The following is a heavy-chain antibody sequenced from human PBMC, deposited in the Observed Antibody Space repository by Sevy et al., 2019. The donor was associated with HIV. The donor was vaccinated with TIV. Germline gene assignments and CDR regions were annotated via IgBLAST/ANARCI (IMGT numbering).Heavy chain of an antibody. CDR2: ISAYNGNT. D-gene: IGHD1-20*01. V-gene: IGHV1-18*01. Sequence: ASVKVSCKASGYTFSNFAISWVRQAPGQGLEWMGWISAYNGNTNFAQNLQGRVTMTTDTSTSTAYMELRGLRSDDTAVYYCARANGVYNPFDYWGQGTLVTVSS. J-gene: IGHJ4*02. CDR1: GYTFSNFA. CDR3: ARANGVYNPFDY.